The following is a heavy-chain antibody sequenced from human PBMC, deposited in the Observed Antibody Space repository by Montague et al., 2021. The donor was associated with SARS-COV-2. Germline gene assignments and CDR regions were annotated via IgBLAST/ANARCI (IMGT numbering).Heavy chain of an antibody. CDR1: GDSVSSNSAA. D-gene: IGHD2-8*01. CDR3: ARDDPYCTNGVCYTGNWFEP. J-gene: IGHJ5*02. CDR2: TYYRSKWYN. V-gene: IGHV6-1*01. Sequence: CAISGDSVSSNSAAWNWIRQSPSRGLEWLGRTYYRSKWYNDYAVSVKSRITINPDTSKNQFSLQLNSVTPEDTAVYYCARDDPYCTNGVCYTGNWFEPWGQGTLVTVSS.